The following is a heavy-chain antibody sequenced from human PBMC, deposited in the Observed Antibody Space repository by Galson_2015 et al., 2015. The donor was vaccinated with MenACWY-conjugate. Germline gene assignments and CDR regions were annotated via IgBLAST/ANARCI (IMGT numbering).Heavy chain of an antibody. CDR2: T. CDR3: ARSPGDY. Sequence: TRYSPSFQGQVTISADKSISTAYLQWSSLKASDTAMYYCARSPGDYWGQGTRVTVSS. J-gene: IGHJ4*02. V-gene: IGHV5-51*01.